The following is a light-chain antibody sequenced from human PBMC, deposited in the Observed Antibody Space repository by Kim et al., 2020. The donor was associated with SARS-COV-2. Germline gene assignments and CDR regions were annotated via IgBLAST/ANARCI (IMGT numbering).Light chain of an antibody. CDR1: QSITSNY. CDR3: QQYDNSPIT. CDR2: GAS. Sequence: EIVLTQSPGTLSLSPGERATLSCRASQSITSNYLAWYQQKPGQAPRLLIYGASTRATGIPDKFSGSGSGTDFTLTISRLEPEDFAVYYCQQYDNSPITFGQGTRLESK. J-gene: IGKJ5*01. V-gene: IGKV3-20*01.